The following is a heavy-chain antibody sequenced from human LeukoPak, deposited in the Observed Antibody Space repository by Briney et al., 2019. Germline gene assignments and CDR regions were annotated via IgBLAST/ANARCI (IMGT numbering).Heavy chain of an antibody. J-gene: IGHJ4*02. D-gene: IGHD6-13*01. Sequence: GGSLRLSCAASGFTFSTYWMSWVRQAPGKGLEWVANIKQDGSEKYYVDSVKGRFTISRDNAKTSLYLQMNSLRAEDTAMYYCARDSAGNDYWGQGTLVTVSS. V-gene: IGHV3-7*01. CDR1: GFTFSTYW. CDR2: IKQDGSEK. CDR3: ARDSAGNDY.